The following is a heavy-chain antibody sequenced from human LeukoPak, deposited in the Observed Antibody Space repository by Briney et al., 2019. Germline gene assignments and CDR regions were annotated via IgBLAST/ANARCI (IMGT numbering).Heavy chain of an antibody. Sequence: GGSLRLSCAASGFTFKDYWMIWVRQAPGKGLEWVANIKEDGSEKYYVDSVKGRFTISRDNAENSLYLQMNSLRAEDTAVYYCAKCSSGWYPDYWGQGTLVTVSS. CDR2: IKEDGSEK. V-gene: IGHV3-7*03. J-gene: IGHJ4*02. D-gene: IGHD6-19*01. CDR1: GFTFKDYW. CDR3: AKCSSGWYPDY.